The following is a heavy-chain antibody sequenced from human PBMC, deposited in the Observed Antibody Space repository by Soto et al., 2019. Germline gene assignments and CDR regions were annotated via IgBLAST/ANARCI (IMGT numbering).Heavy chain of an antibody. V-gene: IGHV4-39*01. D-gene: IGHD2-15*01. CDR2: ISYGGST. CDR3: AKDASCYSWVA. Sequence: QLQLQESGPGLVKPSETLSLTCAVSGCSISSSNFYWGWFRQPPGKGLVWIGSISYGGSTYYSPSLESRFTISVDTSKNQCALNVSSVTAADTAVYYCAKDASCYSWVAWGQGALVTVSS. J-gene: IGHJ4*02. CDR1: GCSISSSNFY.